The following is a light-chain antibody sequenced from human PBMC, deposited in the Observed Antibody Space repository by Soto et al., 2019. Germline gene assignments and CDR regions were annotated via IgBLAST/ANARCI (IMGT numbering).Light chain of an antibody. CDR2: RTS. CDR3: QQYGSSPPMYT. CDR1: QSISSN. Sequence: EIVMTQSPATLSVSPGERATLSCRASQSISSNLAWYQQKPGQAPRLLMFRTSSRATGIPDRFSGSGSGTEFTLTISRLEPEDFAVYYCQQYGSSPPMYTFGQGTKLEIK. J-gene: IGKJ2*01. V-gene: IGKV3-20*01.